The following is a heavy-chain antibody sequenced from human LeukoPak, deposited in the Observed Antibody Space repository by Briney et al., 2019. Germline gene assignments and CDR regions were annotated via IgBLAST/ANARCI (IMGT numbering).Heavy chain of an antibody. CDR1: GFIFSRYS. V-gene: IGHV3-64*01. J-gene: IGHJ4*02. CDR3: AREEPAGSTDY. D-gene: IGHD1-14*01. CDR2: ISSNGGST. Sequence: PGGSLRLSCAASGFIFSRYSMHWVRQAPGKGLEYVSVISSNGGSTYYANSVKGRFTISRDNSKNTLYLQMDSLRDDDVAVYYCAREEPAGSTDYWGQGTLVTVSS.